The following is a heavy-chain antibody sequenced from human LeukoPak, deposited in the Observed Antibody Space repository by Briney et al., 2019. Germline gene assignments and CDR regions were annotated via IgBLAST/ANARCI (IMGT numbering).Heavy chain of an antibody. V-gene: IGHV3-49*04. J-gene: IGHJ4*02. CDR1: GFTFGDYA. CDR2: IRSKAYGGTT. Sequence: PGGSLRLSCTASGFTFGDYAMSWVRQAPGKGLEWVGFIRSKAYGGTTEYAASEKGRFTISRDDSKSIAYLQMNSLKTEDTAVYYCTRDLESPASDYSSSWYSPFDYWGQGTLVTVSS. CDR3: TRDLESPASDYSSSWYSPFDY. D-gene: IGHD6-13*01.